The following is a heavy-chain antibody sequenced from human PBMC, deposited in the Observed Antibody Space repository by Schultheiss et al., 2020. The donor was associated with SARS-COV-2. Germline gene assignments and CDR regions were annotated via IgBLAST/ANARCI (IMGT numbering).Heavy chain of an antibody. V-gene: IGHV4-59*01. CDR1: GGPFSGYY. Sequence: SETLSLTCAVYGGPFSGYYWSWIRQPPGKGLEWIGYIYYSGSTNYNPSLKSRVTISVDTSKNQFSLKLSSVTAADTAVYYCARSYYDSSGSEGYFDYWGQGTLVTVSS. CDR2: IYYSGST. D-gene: IGHD3-22*01. J-gene: IGHJ4*02. CDR3: ARSYYDSSGSEGYFDY.